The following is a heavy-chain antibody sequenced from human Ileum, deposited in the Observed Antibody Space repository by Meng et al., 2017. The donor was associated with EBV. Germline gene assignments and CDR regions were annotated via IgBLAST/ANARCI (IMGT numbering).Heavy chain of an antibody. CDR2: IYYSGSP. Sequence: QLTESGPGLVKPSGTLSLICVVFDGSISSSNWWSWVPQPPGKGLEWIGQIYYSGSPSYNPSLKSRVTMSVDKSKNQVSLNLNSVTAADTALYYCARHSGYNQGYWGQGTLVTVSS. D-gene: IGHD5-24*01. J-gene: IGHJ4*02. CDR1: DGSISSSNW. V-gene: IGHV4-4*02. CDR3: ARHSGYNQGY.